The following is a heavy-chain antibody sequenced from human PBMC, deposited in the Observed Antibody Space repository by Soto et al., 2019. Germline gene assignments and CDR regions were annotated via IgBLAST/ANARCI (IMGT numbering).Heavy chain of an antibody. J-gene: IGHJ4*02. Sequence: VQLVQSGAEVKKPGASVKVSCKASGYTFTSYGISWVRQAPGQGLEWMGWISAYNGNTNYAQKLQGRVTMTTDTSTSTAYMELRSLRSDDTAVYYCARDLRSYDYIWGSYRSLYYFDYWGQGTLVTVSS. CDR1: GYTFTSYG. CDR2: ISAYNGNT. D-gene: IGHD3-16*02. V-gene: IGHV1-18*01. CDR3: ARDLRSYDYIWGSYRSLYYFDY.